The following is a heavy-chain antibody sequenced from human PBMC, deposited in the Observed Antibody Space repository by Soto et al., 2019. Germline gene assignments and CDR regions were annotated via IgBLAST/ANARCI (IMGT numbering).Heavy chain of an antibody. Sequence: ASVKVSCKASGGTFSSYAISWVRQAPGQGLEWMGGIIPIPGTANYAQKFQGRVTITADESTSTAYMELSSLRSEDTAVYYCARSQGSSTSLEIYYCYYYCMDVWGQGTTVTVSS. D-gene: IGHD2-2*01. J-gene: IGHJ6*02. CDR1: GGTFSSYA. CDR2: IIPIPGTA. V-gene: IGHV1-69*13. CDR3: ARSQGSSTSLEIYYCYYYCMDV.